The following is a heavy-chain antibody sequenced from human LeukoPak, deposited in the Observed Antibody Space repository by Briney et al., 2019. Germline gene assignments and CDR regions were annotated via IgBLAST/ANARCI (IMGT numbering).Heavy chain of an antibody. CDR2: LSGSRGRT. CDR1: GFIFSSYA. V-gene: IGHV3-23*01. Sequence: GGSLRLSCAASGFIFSSYAMSWVRQVPGKVLEWISTLSGSRGRTYYADSVKGRFTISRDNSKNTLYLQMNSLRAEHTAVYYCAKDRQGDYGGNGFDYWGQGTLVTVSS. CDR3: AKDRQGDYGGNGFDY. D-gene: IGHD4-23*01. J-gene: IGHJ4*02.